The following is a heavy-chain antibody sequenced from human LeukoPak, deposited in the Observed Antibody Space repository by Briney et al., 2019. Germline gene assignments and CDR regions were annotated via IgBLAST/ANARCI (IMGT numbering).Heavy chain of an antibody. CDR1: GGSISSSSYY. J-gene: IGHJ4*02. CDR3: ARLVDYGGNVLLD. Sequence: PSETLSLTCTVSGGSISSSSYYWGWIRQPPGQGLEWIGSIYYSGSTYYNPTLKSRVTISVDTSKNQFSLKLSSVTAADTAVYYCARLVDYGGNVLLDWGQGTLVTVSS. V-gene: IGHV4-39*01. CDR2: IYYSGST. D-gene: IGHD4-23*01.